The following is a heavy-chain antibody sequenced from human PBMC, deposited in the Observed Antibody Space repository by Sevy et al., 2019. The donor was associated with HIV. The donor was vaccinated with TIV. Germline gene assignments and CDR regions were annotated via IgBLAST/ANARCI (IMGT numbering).Heavy chain of an antibody. Sequence: GGSLRLSCAASGFTFSSYSMNWVRQAPGKGLEWVSSISRSSSYIYYADSVKCRFTIARDNANNSLYLQMNSLRAEDTAVYYCARSNHAWGNHLDCFDPWGQGTLVTVSS. CDR3: ARSNHAWGNHLDCFDP. D-gene: IGHD3-16*01. V-gene: IGHV3-21*03. CDR1: GFTFSSYS. CDR2: ISRSSSYI. J-gene: IGHJ5*02.